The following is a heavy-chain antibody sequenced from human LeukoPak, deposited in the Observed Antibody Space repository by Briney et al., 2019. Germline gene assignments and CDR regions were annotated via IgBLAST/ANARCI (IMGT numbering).Heavy chain of an antibody. D-gene: IGHD5-24*01. J-gene: IGHJ4*02. CDR3: ARVDRDAEEDFDY. Sequence: SVKVSCKASGGTFSTNASSWVRQAPGQGLEWMGRIIPILDVANYAQKFQGRVTIAADESTSTAYLELSTLRSEDTAVYYCARVDRDAEEDFDYWGQGTLVTVSS. CDR1: GGTFSTNA. V-gene: IGHV1-69*04. CDR2: IIPILDVA.